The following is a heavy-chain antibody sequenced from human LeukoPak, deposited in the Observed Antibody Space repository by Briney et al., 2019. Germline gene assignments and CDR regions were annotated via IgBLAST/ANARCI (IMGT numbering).Heavy chain of an antibody. Sequence: ASVKVSCKASGYTFTSYGISWVRQAPGQGLEWMGWISAYNGNTNYAQKLQGRVTMTTDTSTSTAYMELRSLRSDDTAVYYCARRGSPSTLNPYYYYGMDVWGQGTTVTVSS. CDR1: GYTFTSYG. V-gene: IGHV1-18*01. D-gene: IGHD5/OR15-5a*01. CDR3: ARRGSPSTLNPYYYYGMDV. CDR2: ISAYNGNT. J-gene: IGHJ6*02.